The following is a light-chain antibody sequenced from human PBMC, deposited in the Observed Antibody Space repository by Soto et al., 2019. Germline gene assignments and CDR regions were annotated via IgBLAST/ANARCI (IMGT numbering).Light chain of an antibody. CDR3: FSFTSTNTHV. CDR1: SSDFGSYKF. Sequence: QSVLTQPASVSGSPGQSVTISCTGTSSDFGSYKFVSWYQHHPGKVPKVIIYETSKRPSGVSDRFSGSKSGNMASLTISGLQAEDEADYYCFSFTSTNTHVFGSGTKVTVL. J-gene: IGLJ1*01. CDR2: ETS. V-gene: IGLV2-23*01.